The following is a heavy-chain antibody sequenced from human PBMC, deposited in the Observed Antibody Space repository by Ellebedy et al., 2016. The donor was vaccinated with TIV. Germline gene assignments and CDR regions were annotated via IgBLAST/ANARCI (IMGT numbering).Heavy chain of an antibody. Sequence: GESLKISCAASAFTFSDYYMSWVRQAPGKGLEWVSTIYSGGSTNYADAVKGRFTISRHSSKNMLYLQMNALRIEDTAVYYCASPGYYGPFAHWGRGTLVTVSS. D-gene: IGHD3-3*01. V-gene: IGHV3-53*04. CDR3: ASPGYYGPFAH. CDR2: IYSGGST. J-gene: IGHJ4*02. CDR1: AFTFSDYY.